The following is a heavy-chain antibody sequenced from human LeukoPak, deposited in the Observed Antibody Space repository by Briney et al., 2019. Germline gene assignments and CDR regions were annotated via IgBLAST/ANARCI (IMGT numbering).Heavy chain of an antibody. J-gene: IGHJ6*04. D-gene: IGHD6-19*01. CDR1: GYTFTSYY. V-gene: IGHV1-46*01. CDR2: INPSGGST. CDR3: ASSSSGWSQGTPYYYYGMDV. Sequence: ASVKVSCKASGYTFTSYYMHWVRQAPGQGLEWMGIINPSGGSTSYAQKFQGRVTMTRDTSTSTVYMELSSLRSEDTAVYYCASSSSGWSQGTPYYYYGMDVWGKGTTVTVSS.